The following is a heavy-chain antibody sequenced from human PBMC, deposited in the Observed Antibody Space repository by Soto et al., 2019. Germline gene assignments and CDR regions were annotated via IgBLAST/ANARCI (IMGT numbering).Heavy chain of an antibody. J-gene: IGHJ4*02. D-gene: IGHD2-21*01. Sequence: GGSLRLSCAASGFSLSYYGMSWVRQGPGKGLERVAVIWYYGSNIDYADSVKGRLTISRDISRNTLSLQMNSLRVEDTAVYYCARLCPHCGHGRGRPLDYWGQGTLVTVSS. CDR3: ARLCPHCGHGRGRPLDY. V-gene: IGHV3-33*01. CDR1: GFSLSYYG. CDR2: IWYYGSNI.